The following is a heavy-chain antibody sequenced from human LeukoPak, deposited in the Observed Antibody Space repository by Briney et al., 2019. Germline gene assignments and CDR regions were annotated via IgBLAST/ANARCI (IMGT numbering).Heavy chain of an antibody. CDR3: ARDDNGRWFDP. V-gene: IGHV4-59*01. J-gene: IGHJ5*02. Sequence: SETLSLTCTVSGGSISSYYWSWIRQPPGKGLEWIGYIYYSGSTNYNPSLKSRVTISVDTFKNQFSLKLSSVTAADTAVYYCARDDNGRWFDPWGQGTLVTVSS. CDR1: GGSISSYY. CDR2: IYYSGST. D-gene: IGHD1-1*01.